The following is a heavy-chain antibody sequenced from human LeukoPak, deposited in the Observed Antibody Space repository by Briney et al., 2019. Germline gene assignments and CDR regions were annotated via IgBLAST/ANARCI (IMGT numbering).Heavy chain of an antibody. CDR2: IIPIFGTA. CDR3: ARVGYCSSTSCPHDAFDI. J-gene: IGHJ3*02. V-gene: IGHV1-69*13. Sequence: SVKVSCKASGGTFSSYAISWVRQAPGQGLEWMGGIIPIFGTANYAQKSQGRVTITADESTSTAYMELSSLRSEDTAVYYCARVGYCSSTSCPHDAFDIWGQGTMVTVSS. D-gene: IGHD2-2*01. CDR1: GGTFSSYA.